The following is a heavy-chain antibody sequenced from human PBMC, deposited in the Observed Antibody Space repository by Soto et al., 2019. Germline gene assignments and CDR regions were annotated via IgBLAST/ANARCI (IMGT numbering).Heavy chain of an antibody. V-gene: IGHV4-4*07. J-gene: IGHJ6*02. Sequence: LTCTVSGGSISSYYWSWLRQPAGKGLEWIGRIYTSGSTNYNPSLKSRVTMSVDTSKNQFSLKLSSVTAADTAVYYCARDFGVRGDKYYYGMDVWGQGTTVTVSS. CDR1: GGSISSYY. CDR2: IYTSGST. CDR3: ARDFGVRGDKYYYGMDV. D-gene: IGHD3-10*01.